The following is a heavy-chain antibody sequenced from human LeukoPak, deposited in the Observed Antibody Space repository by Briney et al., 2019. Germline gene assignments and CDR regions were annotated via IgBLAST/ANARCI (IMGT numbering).Heavy chain of an antibody. D-gene: IGHD3-10*01. CDR1: GFTFSSYE. V-gene: IGHV3-48*03. Sequence: GGSLRLSCAASGFTFSSYEMNWVRQAPGKGLEWVSYISSSGSTIYYADSVKGRFTISRDNAKDSLYLQMNSLRAEDTAVYYCARDGHYYGSGSYYRPGFDYWGQGTLVTVSS. CDR2: ISSSGSTI. J-gene: IGHJ4*02. CDR3: ARDGHYYGSGSYYRPGFDY.